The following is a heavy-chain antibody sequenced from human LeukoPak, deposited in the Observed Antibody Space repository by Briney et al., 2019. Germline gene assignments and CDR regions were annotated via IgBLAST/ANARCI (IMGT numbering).Heavy chain of an antibody. CDR1: GFTFSSYE. J-gene: IGHJ4*02. D-gene: IGHD2-15*01. CDR3: ARDCSGGNCYRDPTFDY. CDR2: ISSSGSTI. V-gene: IGHV3-48*03. Sequence: AGGSLRLSCAASGFTFSSYEMNWVRQAPGKGLEWVSYISSSGSTIYYADSVKGRFAISRDNAKNSLYLQMNTLRAEDTAVYYCARDCSGGNCYRDPTFDYWGQGTLVTVSS.